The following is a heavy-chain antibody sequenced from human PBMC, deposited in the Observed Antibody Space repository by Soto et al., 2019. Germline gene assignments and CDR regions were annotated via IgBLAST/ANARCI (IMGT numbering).Heavy chain of an antibody. J-gene: IGHJ4*02. CDR3: ARVLLLPNPAADF. Sequence: ASVKVSCKTSGYTFTTYGIIWVRQAPGQHLEWLGWISARNGDTNYAQEFQGRVTLTTDTSTSTAYMELKNLRSDDTAVYFCARVLLLPNPAADFWGQGTLVTVSS. CDR1: GYTFTTYG. V-gene: IGHV1-18*04. D-gene: IGHD2-21*01. CDR2: ISARNGDT.